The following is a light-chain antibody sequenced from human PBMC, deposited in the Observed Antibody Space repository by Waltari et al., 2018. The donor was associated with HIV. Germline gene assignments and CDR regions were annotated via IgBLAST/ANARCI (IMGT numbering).Light chain of an antibody. CDR1: QSVSSSY. CDR3: QQYGSSHT. J-gene: IGKJ5*01. CDR2: GAS. Sequence: IVLTQSPGTLYLYPGERATLSCRASQSVSSSYLAWYQQKPGQAPRLLIYGASSRATGIPDRFSGSGSGTDFTLTISRLEPEDFAVYYCQQYGSSHTFGQGTRLEIK. V-gene: IGKV3-20*01.